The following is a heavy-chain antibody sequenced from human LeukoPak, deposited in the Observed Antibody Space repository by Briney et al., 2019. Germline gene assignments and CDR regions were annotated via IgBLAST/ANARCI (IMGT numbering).Heavy chain of an antibody. D-gene: IGHD4-4*01. V-gene: IGHV3-15*01. CDR1: GFTFTNAW. CDR3: TTAFPVTSTDDFDY. J-gene: IGHJ4*02. Sequence: GGSLRLSCTASGFTFTNAWMSWVRQAPGKGLEWVGRVKSKTDGGTTDYAAPVKGRFTISRDDSKITLFLQMNSLITEDTAVYYCTTAFPVTSTDDFDYWGQGTLVTVSS. CDR2: VKSKTDGGTT.